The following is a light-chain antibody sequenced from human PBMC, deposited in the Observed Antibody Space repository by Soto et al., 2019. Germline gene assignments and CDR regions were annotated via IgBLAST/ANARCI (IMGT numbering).Light chain of an antibody. CDR1: QNINNY. V-gene: IGKV1-5*03. CDR3: QQYNSWYT. CDR2: KAS. J-gene: IGKJ2*01. Sequence: DIQMTQSPSTLSASVGDRVAVTCRASQNINNYLAWYQQKPGKAPKLLIYKASSLESGVPSRFSGSGYGTEFTLTISSLQPDDFATYYCQQYNSWYTSGQGTKLEIK.